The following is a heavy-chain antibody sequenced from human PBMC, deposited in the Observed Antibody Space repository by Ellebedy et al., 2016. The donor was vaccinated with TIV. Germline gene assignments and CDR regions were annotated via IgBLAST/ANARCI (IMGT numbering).Heavy chain of an antibody. Sequence: GESLKISXAASGFTFSSYAMSWVRQAPGKGLEWVSVISGSGVSTYYADSVKGRFTISRDNSKNTLYLQMNSLRAEDTAVYYCAKSWGDYRFDPWGQGTLVTVSS. CDR2: ISGSGVST. CDR1: GFTFSSYA. V-gene: IGHV3-23*01. D-gene: IGHD4-17*01. CDR3: AKSWGDYRFDP. J-gene: IGHJ5*02.